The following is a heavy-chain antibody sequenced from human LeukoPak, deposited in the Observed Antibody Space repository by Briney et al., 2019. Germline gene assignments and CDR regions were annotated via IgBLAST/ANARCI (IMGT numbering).Heavy chain of an antibody. CDR3: AKDQGSYRVFDY. J-gene: IGHJ4*02. V-gene: IGHV3-23*01. D-gene: IGHD1-26*01. CDR1: GFTFSSYG. CDR2: ISGSGGST. Sequence: PGGSLRLSCAASGFTFSSYGMSWVRQAPGKGLEWVSAISGSGGSTYYADSVKGRFTISRDNSKNTLYLQMNSLRAEDTAVYYCAKDQGSYRVFDYWGQGTLVTVSS.